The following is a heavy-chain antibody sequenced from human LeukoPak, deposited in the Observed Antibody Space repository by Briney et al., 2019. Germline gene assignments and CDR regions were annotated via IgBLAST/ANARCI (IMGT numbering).Heavy chain of an antibody. CDR3: ATAQTRESLRFLEWLYPFDY. CDR2: INAGNGNT. J-gene: IGHJ4*02. Sequence: ASVKVSCKASGYTFTSYAMHWVRQAPGQRLEWMGWINAGNGNTKYSQEFQGRVTITRDTSASTAYMELSSLRSEDTAVYYCATAQTRESLRFLEWLYPFDYWGQGTLVTVSS. V-gene: IGHV1-3*03. CDR1: GYTFTSYA. D-gene: IGHD3-3*01.